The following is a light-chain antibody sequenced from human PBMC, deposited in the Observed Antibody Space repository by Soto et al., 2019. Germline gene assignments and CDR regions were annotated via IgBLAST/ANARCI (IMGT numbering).Light chain of an antibody. CDR2: DAS. CDR1: PGISNT. CDR3: QQFNSYPLT. V-gene: IGKV1-13*02. Sequence: IQLTQSPSSLSASVGDRVTITCRASPGISNTLTWYQQKPGKPPKLLIYDASSLESGVPSRFSGSGSGTDFTLNISSLQPEDFANYYCQQFNSYPLTFGGGTEVDIK. J-gene: IGKJ4*01.